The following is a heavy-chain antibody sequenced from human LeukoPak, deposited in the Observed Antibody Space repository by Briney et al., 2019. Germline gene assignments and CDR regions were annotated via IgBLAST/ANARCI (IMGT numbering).Heavy chain of an antibody. V-gene: IGHV3-30*02. D-gene: IGHD6-13*01. J-gene: IGHJ5*02. CDR1: GFTFSSYG. Sequence: GGSLRLSRAASGFTFSSYGMHWVRQAPGKGREGVAFIRYDGSTKYYGEFVKGRFTITRDNSKNTLYLQMTSLRAEDTAVYYCAKDRQQLVTAWGQGTLVTVSS. CDR3: AKDRQQLVTA. CDR2: IRYDGSTK.